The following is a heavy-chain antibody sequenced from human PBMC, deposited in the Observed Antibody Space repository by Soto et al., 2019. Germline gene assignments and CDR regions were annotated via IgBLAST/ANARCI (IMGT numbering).Heavy chain of an antibody. V-gene: IGHV3-49*04. D-gene: IGHD3-16*01. Sequence: PGGSLRLSCRASGYRFGDYAIAWVRQAPGKGLEWVGLIRSKAYGGTGGSAASVTGRFTMSRDDSENIAYLQLDSLKTDDTGVYYCTRAFYYDYTSIWGQGTQVTVSS. CDR1: GYRFGDYA. J-gene: IGHJ4*01. CDR3: TRAFYYDYTSI. CDR2: IRSKAYGGTG.